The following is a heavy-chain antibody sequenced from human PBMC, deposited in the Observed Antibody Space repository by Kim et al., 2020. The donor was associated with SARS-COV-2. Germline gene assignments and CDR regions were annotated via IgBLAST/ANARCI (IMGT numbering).Heavy chain of an antibody. V-gene: IGHV4-34*01. J-gene: IGHJ5*02. CDR2: VDHSGNT. Sequence: SETLSLTCGVYGGSFSGYYWSWIRQSPGKGLEWIGEVDHSGNTNYNPSLKSRVTISVDTSKNQVYMNLSSVTAADTAVYYCARGRDYDFWNGRSWVDPWGQGTLVTVSS. CDR3: ARGRDYDFWNGRSWVDP. CDR1: GGSFSGYY. D-gene: IGHD3-3*01.